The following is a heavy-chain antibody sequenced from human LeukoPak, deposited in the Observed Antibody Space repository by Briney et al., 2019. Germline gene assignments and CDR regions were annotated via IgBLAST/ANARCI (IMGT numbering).Heavy chain of an antibody. CDR1: GFTFSSYA. Sequence: PGRSLRLSCAASGFTFSSYAMHWVRQAPGKGLEWVAVISYDGSNKYYADSVKGRFTISRDNSKNTLYLQMNSLRAEDTAVYYCARVPTGVVVPAAPHFQHWGQGTLVTVSS. CDR2: ISYDGSNK. J-gene: IGHJ1*01. D-gene: IGHD2-2*01. CDR3: ARVPTGVVVPAAPHFQH. V-gene: IGHV3-30-3*01.